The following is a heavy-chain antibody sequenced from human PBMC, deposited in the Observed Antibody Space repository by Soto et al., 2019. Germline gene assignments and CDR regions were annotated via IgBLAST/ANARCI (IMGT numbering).Heavy chain of an antibody. CDR2: ISYDGSNK. Sequence: GGSLRLSCAASGFTFSSYGMHWVRQAPGKGLEWVAVISYDGSNKYYADSVKGRFTISRDNSKNTLYLQMNSLRAEDTAVYYCAKDLPFGELLSPVDVWGQGTTVTVSS. CDR1: GFTFSSYG. D-gene: IGHD3-10*01. V-gene: IGHV3-30*18. CDR3: AKDLPFGELLSPVDV. J-gene: IGHJ6*02.